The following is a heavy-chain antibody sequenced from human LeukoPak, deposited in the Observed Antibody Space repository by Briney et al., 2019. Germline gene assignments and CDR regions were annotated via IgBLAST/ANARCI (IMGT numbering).Heavy chain of an antibody. CDR3: ATSNVVPAAMPYYYYYMDV. CDR2: ISGSGGST. D-gene: IGHD2-2*01. Sequence: GGSLRLSCAASGFTFSSYAMSWVRQAPGKGLEWVSAISGSGGSTYYADSVKGRFTISRDNSKNTLYLQMNSLRAEDTAVYYCATSNVVPAAMPYYYYYMDVWGKGTTVTVSS. J-gene: IGHJ6*03. V-gene: IGHV3-23*01. CDR1: GFTFSSYA.